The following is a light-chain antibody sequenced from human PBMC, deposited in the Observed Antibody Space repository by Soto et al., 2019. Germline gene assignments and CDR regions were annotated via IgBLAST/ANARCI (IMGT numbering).Light chain of an antibody. CDR2: DTS. CDR1: QSVGNF. J-gene: IGKJ4*01. Sequence: EIVLTQSPGTLSLSPGERDSLSCRASQSVGNFLVWYQQKPGQAPSLLIYDTSNRATGIPARFSGSGSGTDFTLTISSLEPEDFAIYYCQQYGNWPLTFGGGTKVEIK. CDR3: QQYGNWPLT. V-gene: IGKV3-11*01.